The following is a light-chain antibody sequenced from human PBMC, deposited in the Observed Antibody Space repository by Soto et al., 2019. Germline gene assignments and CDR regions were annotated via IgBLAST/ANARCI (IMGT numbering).Light chain of an antibody. CDR3: QQRSNWPLLT. V-gene: IGKV3-11*01. Sequence: ESVLTQSPATLSLSPGERATLSCRASQSVSSDLAWYQQKPGQAPRLLIYDASNRATGIPGRFSGSGSGTDFTLTISSLEPEDFAVYYCQQRSNWPLLTFGGGTKVEIK. J-gene: IGKJ4*01. CDR2: DAS. CDR1: QSVSSD.